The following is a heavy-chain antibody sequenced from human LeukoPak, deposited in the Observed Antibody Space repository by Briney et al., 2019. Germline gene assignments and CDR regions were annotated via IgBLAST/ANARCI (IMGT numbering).Heavy chain of an antibody. Sequence: ASVKVSCKASGYTFTSYDINWVRQAPGQGLEWMGGIIPIFGTANYAQKFQGRVTITADESTSTAYMELSSLRSEDTAVYYCARGLTGDYYYYYYMDVWGKGTTVTVSS. CDR2: IIPIFGTA. V-gene: IGHV1-69*13. D-gene: IGHD7-27*01. CDR3: ARGLTGDYYYYYYMDV. CDR1: GYTFTSYD. J-gene: IGHJ6*03.